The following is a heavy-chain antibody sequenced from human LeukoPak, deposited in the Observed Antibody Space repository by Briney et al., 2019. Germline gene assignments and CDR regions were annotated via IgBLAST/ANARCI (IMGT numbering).Heavy chain of an antibody. J-gene: IGHJ6*03. Sequence: ASVKVSCKASGYSFTGYYLDWVRQAPGQGLEWMGWINPKSGGTNYAQKFQGRVTMTRDTSISTAYMELSRLRSDDTAVYYCARGPSRATITYYYYYMDVWGKGTTVTVSS. D-gene: IGHD5-24*01. CDR1: GYSFTGYY. CDR2: INPKSGGT. CDR3: ARGPSRATITYYYYYMDV. V-gene: IGHV1-2*02.